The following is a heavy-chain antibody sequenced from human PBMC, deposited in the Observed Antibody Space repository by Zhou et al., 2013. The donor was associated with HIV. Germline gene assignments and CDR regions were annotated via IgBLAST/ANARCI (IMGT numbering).Heavy chain of an antibody. CDR3: ANGRIQASVQKGVPIQWEVTRPLDY. V-gene: IGHV1-69*13. CDR1: GYTFSTYT. D-gene: IGHD1-26*01. Sequence: QVQLVQSGAELKEPGASVRVSCRAVGYTFSTYTINWVRQAPGQGPEWMGSLIPVFGTTNYALKFQDRITITADGSTSTAYMELRSLRSDDTAVYYCANGRIQASVQKGVPIQWEVTRPLDYWGQGTLVTVS. CDR2: LIPVFGTT. J-gene: IGHJ4*02.